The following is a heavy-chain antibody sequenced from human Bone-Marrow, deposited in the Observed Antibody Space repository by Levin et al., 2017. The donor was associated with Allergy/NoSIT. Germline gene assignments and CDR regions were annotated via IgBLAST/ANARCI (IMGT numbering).Heavy chain of an antibody. D-gene: IGHD2-15*01. J-gene: IGHJ4*02. Sequence: GGSLRLSCAASGFTFSSYAMSWVRQAPGRGLEWVSAISGSGGSTYYTDSVKGRFTISRDNSKNTLYLQMNSLRAEDTAVYYCAKAREDIVVVVALSLDYWGQGTLVTVSS. CDR3: AKAREDIVVVVALSLDY. V-gene: IGHV3-23*01. CDR2: ISGSGGST. CDR1: GFTFSSYA.